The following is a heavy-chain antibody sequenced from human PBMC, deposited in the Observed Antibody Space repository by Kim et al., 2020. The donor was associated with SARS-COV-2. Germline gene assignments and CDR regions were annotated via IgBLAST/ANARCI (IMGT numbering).Heavy chain of an antibody. V-gene: IGHV3-7*01. CDR1: GFTFSSYW. D-gene: IGHD6-19*01. CDR3: ARVEYSSGWYSGVSFDY. J-gene: IGHJ4*02. Sequence: GGSLRLSCAASGFTFSSYWMSWVRQAPGKGLEWVANIKQDGSEKYYVDSVKGRFTISRDNAKNSLYLQMNSLRAEDTAVYYCARVEYSSGWYSGVSFDYWGQGTLVTVSS. CDR2: IKQDGSEK.